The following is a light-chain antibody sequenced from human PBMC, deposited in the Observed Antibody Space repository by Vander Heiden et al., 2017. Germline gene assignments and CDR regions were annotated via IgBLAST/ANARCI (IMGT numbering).Light chain of an antibody. J-gene: IGKJ2*01. CDR2: WAS. Sequence: DTLIPQSPDFLAVALGESATIPCKSSQSVLRSSNDKNYLAWYQQKPGQPPKLLIYWASTRESGVPDRSSGSGSGTDFTLTISSLQAEDVAVYYCKQCHSPPYTFGQGTKLEIK. V-gene: IGKV4-1*01. CDR1: QSVLRSSNDKNY. CDR3: KQCHSPPYT.